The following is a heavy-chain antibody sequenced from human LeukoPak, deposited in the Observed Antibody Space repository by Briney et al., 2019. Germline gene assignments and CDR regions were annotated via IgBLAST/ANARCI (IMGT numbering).Heavy chain of an antibody. CDR2: MNPNSGNT. D-gene: IGHD3-10*01. CDR1: GYTFTSYD. CDR3: ARGRFGELSSDY. V-gene: IGHV1-8*01. J-gene: IGHJ4*02. Sequence: ASVKVSCKASGYTFTSYDINWVRQATGQGLEWMGWMNPNSGNTGYAQKFQGRVTMTRNTSISTAYMELSSLRSEDTAVYYCARGRFGELSSDYWGQGTLVTVSS.